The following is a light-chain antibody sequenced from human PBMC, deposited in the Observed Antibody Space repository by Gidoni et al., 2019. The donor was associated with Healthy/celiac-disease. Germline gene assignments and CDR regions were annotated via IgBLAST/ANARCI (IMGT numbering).Light chain of an antibody. V-gene: IGLV2-11*01. CDR3: CSYAGSYVV. CDR1: SSAVGGYNY. J-gene: IGLJ2*01. CDR2: DVS. Sequence: SALTQPRSVSGSPGQSVTISCTGTSSAVGGYNYFSWYQQHPGKATKLMIYDVSKRPAGVPDRFSGSKSGNTASLTISGLQAEDEADYYCCSYAGSYVVFGGGTKLTVL.